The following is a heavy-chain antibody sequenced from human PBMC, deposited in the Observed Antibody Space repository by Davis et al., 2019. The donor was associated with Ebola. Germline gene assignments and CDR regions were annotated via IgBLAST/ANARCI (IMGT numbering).Heavy chain of an antibody. CDR3: ARRDQGYCSSTSCRDRHLCNWFDP. V-gene: IGHV4-39*01. CDR1: GGSISSSSYY. Sequence: MPSETLSLTCTVSGGSISSSSYYWGWIRQPPGKGLEWIGSIYYSGSTYYNPSLKSRVTISVDTSKNQFSLKLSSVTAADTAVYYCARRDQGYCSSTSCRDRHLCNWFDPWGQGTLVTVSS. CDR2: IYYSGST. D-gene: IGHD2-2*01. J-gene: IGHJ5*02.